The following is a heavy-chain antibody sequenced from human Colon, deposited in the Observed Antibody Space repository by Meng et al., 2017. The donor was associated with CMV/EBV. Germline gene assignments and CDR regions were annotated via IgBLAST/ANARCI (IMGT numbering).Heavy chain of an antibody. V-gene: IGHV3-23*01. CDR1: GFIFDKYA. CDR2: ITASGDGT. Sequence: GESLMISCAASGFIFDKYAMHWVRLAPGQGLEWVSAITASGDGTYYADSVKGRFTISRDNSKDTLYLQMNSLRAEDTAVYFCAKAFNLVVPAAAYFHYWGNGTLVTVSS. CDR3: AKAFNLVVPAAAYFHY. D-gene: IGHD2-2*01. J-gene: IGHJ4*01.